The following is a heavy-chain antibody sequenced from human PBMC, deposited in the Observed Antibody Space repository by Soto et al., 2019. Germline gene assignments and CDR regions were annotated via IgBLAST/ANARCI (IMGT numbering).Heavy chain of an antibody. J-gene: IGHJ4*02. V-gene: IGHV1-69*01. D-gene: IGHD4-17*01. CDR2: IITLFGTA. CDR3: AREVGYGDFSAALLD. CDR1: GCTFSSHS. Sequence: VQLMQSGAEVKQPGSSVNVSCKASGCTFSSHSINWVRQAPGQGLEWMGGIITLFGTANYAQNFQGRVTITADQSTSTAYMELNSLRSDDTAVYYCAREVGYGDFSAALLDWGQGTLVTVSS.